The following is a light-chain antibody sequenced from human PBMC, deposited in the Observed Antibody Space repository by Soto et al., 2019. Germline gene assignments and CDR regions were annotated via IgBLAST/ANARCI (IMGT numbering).Light chain of an antibody. CDR1: QGIRND. Sequence: DIQMTQSPSSLSASVGDRVTITCRASQGIRNDLGWYQQKPEQAPKRLIYAAFSLQSGVPSRFSGSGSGTEFTLTVRTLQSEGSATYYCLQHNTCPPTFGQGTKLELK. CDR2: AAF. V-gene: IGKV1-17*01. J-gene: IGKJ2*01. CDR3: LQHNTCPPT.